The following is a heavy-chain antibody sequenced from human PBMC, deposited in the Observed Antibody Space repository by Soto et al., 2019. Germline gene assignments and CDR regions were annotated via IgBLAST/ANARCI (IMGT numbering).Heavy chain of an antibody. CDR3: ARHHHSFYDTSGYCPYFDY. CDR1: GGSVNTAPYY. D-gene: IGHD3-22*01. CDR2: IYYSGST. Sequence: SETLSLTCTVSGGSVNTAPYYWSWIRQPAGKGLEWIGYIYYSGSTNYDPSLRSRGSISLDTSKNQFSLNLSSLTAADTAVYFCARHHHSFYDTSGYCPYFDYGGQGTLVTVSS. V-gene: IGHV4-61*01. J-gene: IGHJ4*02.